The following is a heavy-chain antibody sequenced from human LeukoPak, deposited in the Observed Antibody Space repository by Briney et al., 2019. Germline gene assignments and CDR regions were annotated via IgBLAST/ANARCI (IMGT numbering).Heavy chain of an antibody. Sequence: ASVKVSCKVSGYTLTELSMHWVRQAPGKGLEWMGGFDPEDGETIYAQKFQGRVTMTEDTSTDTAYMELGSLRSEDTAVYYCATERRGTMIPHPWGQGTLVTVSS. J-gene: IGHJ5*02. CDR3: ATERRGTMIPHP. CDR1: GYTLTELS. D-gene: IGHD3-22*01. CDR2: FDPEDGET. V-gene: IGHV1-24*01.